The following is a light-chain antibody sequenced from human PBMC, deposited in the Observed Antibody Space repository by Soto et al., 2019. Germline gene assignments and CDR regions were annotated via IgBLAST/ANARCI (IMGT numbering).Light chain of an antibody. J-gene: IGKJ1*01. CDR3: HQYYTFPWT. Sequence: DIQMTQSPSTLSASVGDRVTITCRASETISSWLAWYRQKPVKAPELLIYDASTLESGGPSRFSGSGSGTEFTLTISSLQPNYLSTYYCHQYYTFPWTFGQGAKVEVK. CDR1: ETISSW. V-gene: IGKV1-5*01. CDR2: DAS.